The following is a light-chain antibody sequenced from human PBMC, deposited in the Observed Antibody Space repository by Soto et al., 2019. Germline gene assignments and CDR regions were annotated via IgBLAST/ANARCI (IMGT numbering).Light chain of an antibody. CDR2: EVS. J-gene: IGLJ1*01. CDR3: CSYAGSSTFVV. CDR1: SSDVGSYNL. Sequence: QSVLTQPASVSGSPGQSITISCTGTSSDVGSYNLVSWYQQHPGKAPKLMIYEVSKRPSGVSNRFSGSKFGNTASLTISGLQAEDEADYYCCSYAGSSTFVVFGTGTKVPV. V-gene: IGLV2-23*02.